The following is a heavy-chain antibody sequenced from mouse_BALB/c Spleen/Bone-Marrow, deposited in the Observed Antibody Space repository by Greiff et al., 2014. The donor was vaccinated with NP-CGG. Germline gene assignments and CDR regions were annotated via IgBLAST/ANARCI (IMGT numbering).Heavy chain of an antibody. CDR2: IDPANGNT. J-gene: IGHJ2*01. D-gene: IGHD1-2*01. Sequence: EVNLVESGAELVKPGASVKLSCTASGFNIKDTYMHWVKQRPEQGLEWIGRIDPANGNTKYDPKFQGEATITADTSSNTAYLQLSSLTSEDTAVYYCARYRLGTYFDYWGQGTTLTVSS. CDR1: GFNIKDTY. CDR3: ARYRLGTYFDY. V-gene: IGHV14-3*02.